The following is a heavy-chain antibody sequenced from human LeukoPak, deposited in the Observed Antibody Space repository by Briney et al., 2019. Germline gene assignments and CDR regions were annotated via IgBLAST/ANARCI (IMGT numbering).Heavy chain of an antibody. Sequence: GGSLRLSCAASGFKFTSYSMNWVRQAPGKGLEWISYISSSGSPIYYADSVKGRFTISRDNAKKSSDLQMANLTAEDTAVYFCARGSRFDYWGQGAPVTVSS. CDR2: ISSSGSPI. V-gene: IGHV3-48*04. J-gene: IGHJ4*02. CDR3: ARGSRFDY. CDR1: GFKFTSYS.